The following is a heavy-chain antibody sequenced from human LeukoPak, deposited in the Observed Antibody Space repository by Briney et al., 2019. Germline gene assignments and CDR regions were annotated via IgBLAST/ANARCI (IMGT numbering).Heavy chain of an antibody. D-gene: IGHD1-26*01. CDR3: ARGGSGSYYHAFDI. Sequence: PSETLSLTCAVHGGSFSGYYWSWIRQPPGKGLEWIGEINHSGSTNYNPSLKSRVTISVDTSKNQFSLKLSSVTAADTAVYYCARGGSGSYYHAFDIWGQGTMVTVSS. V-gene: IGHV4-34*01. CDR2: INHSGST. J-gene: IGHJ3*02. CDR1: GGSFSGYY.